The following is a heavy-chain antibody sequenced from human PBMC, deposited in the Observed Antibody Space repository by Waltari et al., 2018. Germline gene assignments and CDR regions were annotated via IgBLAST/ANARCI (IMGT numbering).Heavy chain of an antibody. CDR3: ARDRGRGLYLDS. CDR2: IPGNGKT. D-gene: IGHD1-26*01. Sequence: QLQQSGPGLVKPSESLSLPCVVSGASVSHNSWWSWVRQPPGKGLDWIGQIPGNGKTNYNPSLESRVTVSMDTSNNQFSLRVTSPTAADTAVYFCARDRGRGLYLDSWGQGTLVTVS. CDR1: GASVSHNSW. J-gene: IGHJ4*02. V-gene: IGHV4-4*02.